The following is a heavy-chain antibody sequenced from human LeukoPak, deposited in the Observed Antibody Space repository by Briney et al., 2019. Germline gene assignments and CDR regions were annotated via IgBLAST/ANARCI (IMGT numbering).Heavy chain of an antibody. J-gene: IGHJ4*02. V-gene: IGHV3-23*01. CDR2: ISGSGGST. CDR1: GFTFSSYA. D-gene: IGHD6-19*01. Sequence: QPGGSLRLSCAASGFTFSSYAMSWVRQAPGKGLEWVSAISGSGGSTYYADSVKGRFTISRDNSKNTLYLQMNSLRAEDTALYYCARIRIGGWYDFDYWGQGTLVTVSS. CDR3: ARIRIGGWYDFDY.